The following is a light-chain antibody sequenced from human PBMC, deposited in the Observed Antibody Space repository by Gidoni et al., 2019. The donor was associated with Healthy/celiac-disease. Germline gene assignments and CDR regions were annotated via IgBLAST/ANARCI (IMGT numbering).Light chain of an antibody. CDR3: QQYGSSPLT. Sequence: IVLTPSPRTLSLSPGERATLSCRASQRVSSSYLAWYQQKPGQAPRLLIYGASSMATGIPDRFSGSGSGTDFTLTISRLEPEDIAAYYCQQYGSSPLTFXRXTKVEIK. J-gene: IGKJ3*01. CDR2: GAS. CDR1: QRVSSSY. V-gene: IGKV3-20*01.